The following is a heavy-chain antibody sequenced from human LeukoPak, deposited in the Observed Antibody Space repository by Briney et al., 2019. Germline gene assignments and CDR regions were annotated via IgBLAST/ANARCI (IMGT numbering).Heavy chain of an antibody. V-gene: IGHV4-30-4*01. CDR1: GDSISSADYY. CDR3: ARDGNKIPVPGFNWFDP. J-gene: IGHJ5*02. CDR2: MHYSGST. D-gene: IGHD6-19*01. Sequence: SQTLSLTCTVSGDSISSADYYWSWIRHSPGKGLEWIAYMHYSGSTYSNPSLRSRVTISMDTSKNHLSLQLSSVTAADTAVYYCARDGNKIPVPGFNWFDPWGQGTLVTVSS.